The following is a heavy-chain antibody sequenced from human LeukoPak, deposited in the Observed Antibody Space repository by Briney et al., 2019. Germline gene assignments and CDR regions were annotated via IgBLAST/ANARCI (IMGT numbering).Heavy chain of an antibody. CDR2: IYSGGST. J-gene: IGHJ5*02. CDR1: GGSISSSTYD. Sequence: PSETLSLTCSASGGSISSSTYDWGWIRQSPGKGLEWIGTIYSGGSTYYNPSLKSRVTLSVDTSKNHFYLKLNSVTAADTAVYYCARSLGIVVVTGLTEDDWFDPWGQGTLVTVSS. CDR3: ARSLGIVVVTGLTEDDWFDP. V-gene: IGHV4-39*07. D-gene: IGHD2-21*02.